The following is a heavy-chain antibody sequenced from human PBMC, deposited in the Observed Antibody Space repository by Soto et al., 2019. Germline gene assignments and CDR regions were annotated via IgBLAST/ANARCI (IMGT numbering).Heavy chain of an antibody. D-gene: IGHD3-22*01. Sequence: QVQLVQSGAEVKKPGSSVKVSCKSSGGTFSNYGFSWVRQAPGQGLECMGVIVPIFGAEHPQKFQGRVTITADESTNTVVMELRGLRSEDTAVYYCARGGSAYEGSGYYQAHVWGQGTTVTVSS. CDR1: GGTFSNYG. CDR2: IVPIFGA. CDR3: ARGGSAYEGSGYYQAHV. J-gene: IGHJ6*02. V-gene: IGHV1-69*12.